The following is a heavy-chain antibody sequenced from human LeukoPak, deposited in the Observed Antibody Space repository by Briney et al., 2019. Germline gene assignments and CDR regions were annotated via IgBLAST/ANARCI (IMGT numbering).Heavy chain of an antibody. CDR2: IRYDGSNK. J-gene: IGHJ4*02. Sequence: PGGSLRLSCAASGFTFSSYGMHWVRQAPGKGLEWVAFIRYDGSNKYYADSVKGRFTISRDNSKNTLYLQMNSLRAEDTAVYYCAKDLHSSGWSARFDYWGQGTLVIVSS. D-gene: IGHD6-19*01. CDR3: AKDLHSSGWSARFDY. CDR1: GFTFSSYG. V-gene: IGHV3-30*02.